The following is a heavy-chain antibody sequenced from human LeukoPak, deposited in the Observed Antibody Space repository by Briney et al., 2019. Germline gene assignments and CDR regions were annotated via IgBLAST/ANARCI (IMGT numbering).Heavy chain of an antibody. V-gene: IGHV3-23*01. CDR1: GFAFSSHA. D-gene: IGHD6-19*01. J-gene: IGHJ4*02. CDR2: ITDSGGNR. Sequence: GGSLRLSCAASGFAFSSHAMSWVRQAPGKGLEWVSAITDSGGNRQYTDSVKGRFTISRDNSKNTLYLQMDSLRADDTAVYYCAKSSRYGTGWYGKIDYWGQGTLVNVSS. CDR3: AKSSRYGTGWYGKIDY.